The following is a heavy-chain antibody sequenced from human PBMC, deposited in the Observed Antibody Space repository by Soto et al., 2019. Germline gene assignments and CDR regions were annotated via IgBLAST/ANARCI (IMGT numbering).Heavy chain of an antibody. CDR3: ATLYMVRGVRTFDY. CDR2: IYYTGST. D-gene: IGHD3-10*01. CDR1: GGSISSGGYY. V-gene: IGHV4-31*03. J-gene: IGHJ4*02. Sequence: QVQLQESGPGLVKPSQTLSLTCTVSGGSISSGGYYWSWIRQHPGKGLEWIGYIYYTGSTYYNPSLKSRGTIXVXTXXNQFSLKLSSVTAADTAVYYCATLYMVRGVRTFDYWGQGTLVTVSS.